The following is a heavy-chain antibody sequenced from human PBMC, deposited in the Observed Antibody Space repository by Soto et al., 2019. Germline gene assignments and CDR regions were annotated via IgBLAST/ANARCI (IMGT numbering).Heavy chain of an antibody. CDR1: GFTFSSYA. V-gene: IGHV3-23*01. D-gene: IGHD3-3*01. CDR3: AKDQDDFWSGPMVFYYGMDV. Sequence: PGESLKISCAASGFTFSSYAMSWVRQAPGKGLEWVSGITGSSGGTYYADSVKGRFTIPRDNSKNTMYLQMNSLRAEDTAVYYCAKDQDDFWSGPMVFYYGMDVWGQGTPVTVSS. CDR2: ITGSSGGT. J-gene: IGHJ6*02.